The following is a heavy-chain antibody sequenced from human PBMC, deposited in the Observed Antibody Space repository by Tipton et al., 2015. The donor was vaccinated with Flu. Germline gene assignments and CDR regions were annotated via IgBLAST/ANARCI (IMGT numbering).Heavy chain of an antibody. CDR1: GGSISSYY. Sequence: TLSLTCTVSGGSISSYYWSWIRQPAGKGLEWIGEINHSGSTNYNPSLKSRVTISVDTSKNQFSLKLSSVTAADTAVYYCARGATGYSSSWYRENWYFDLWGRGTLVTVSS. CDR2: INHSGST. V-gene: IGHV4-34*01. J-gene: IGHJ2*01. D-gene: IGHD6-13*01. CDR3: ARGATGYSSSWYRENWYFDL.